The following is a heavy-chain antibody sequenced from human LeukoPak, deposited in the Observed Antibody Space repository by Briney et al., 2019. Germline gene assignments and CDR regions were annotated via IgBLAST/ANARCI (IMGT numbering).Heavy chain of an antibody. CDR2: IRYDGSNK. Sequence: TGGSLRLSCAASGFTFSSYGMHWVRQAPGKGLEWVAFIRYDGSNKYYADSVKGRFTISRDNSKNTLYLQMNSLRAEDTAVYYCAKGSGREYQLPSEGENFDYWGQGTLVTVSS. J-gene: IGHJ4*02. CDR1: GFTFSSYG. V-gene: IGHV3-30*02. D-gene: IGHD2-2*01. CDR3: AKGSGREYQLPSEGENFDY.